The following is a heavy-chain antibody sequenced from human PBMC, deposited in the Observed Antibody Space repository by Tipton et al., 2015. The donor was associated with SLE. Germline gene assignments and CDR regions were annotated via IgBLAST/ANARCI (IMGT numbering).Heavy chain of an antibody. Sequence: LRLSCTVSGGSISSSSYYWGWIRQPPGKGLEWIGSIYYSGSTYYNPSLKSRVTISVDTSKNQFSLKLSSVTAADTAVYYCARHRIVGATDDAFDIWGQGIMVTVSS. CDR1: GGSISSSSYY. CDR3: ARHRIVGATDDAFDI. V-gene: IGHV4-39*01. J-gene: IGHJ3*02. CDR2: IYYSGST. D-gene: IGHD1-26*01.